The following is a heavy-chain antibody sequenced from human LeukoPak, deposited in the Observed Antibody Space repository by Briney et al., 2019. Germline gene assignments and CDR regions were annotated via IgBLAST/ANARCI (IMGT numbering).Heavy chain of an antibody. Sequence: SETLSLTCAVYGGSFSGYYWSWIRQPPGKGLEWIGEINHSGSTNYNPSLKSRVTISVDTSKNQFSLKLSSVTAADTAVYYCARTERWFDPWGQGTLVTVSS. CDR1: GGSFSGYY. D-gene: IGHD6-25*01. V-gene: IGHV4-34*01. CDR2: INHSGST. CDR3: ARTERWFDP. J-gene: IGHJ5*02.